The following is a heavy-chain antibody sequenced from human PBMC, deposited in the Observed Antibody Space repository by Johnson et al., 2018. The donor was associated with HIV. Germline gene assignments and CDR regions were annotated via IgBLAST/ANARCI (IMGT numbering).Heavy chain of an antibody. J-gene: IGHJ3*02. CDR3: ARDVGYNWNYEAAFDI. D-gene: IGHD1-7*01. V-gene: IGHV3-30-3*01. CDR1: GFTFSRNA. Sequence: QVQLVESGGGVVQPGRSLRLSCAASGFTFSRNAMHWVRQAPGKGLEWVAVISFDGTNKHYGDSVRGRFTVSRDNSKNTLSLQMNSLRAEDTAVYYCARDVGYNWNYEAAFDIWGQGTMVTVSS. CDR2: ISFDGTNK.